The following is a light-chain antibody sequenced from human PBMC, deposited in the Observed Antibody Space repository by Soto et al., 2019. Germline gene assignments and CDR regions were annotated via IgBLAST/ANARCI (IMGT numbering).Light chain of an antibody. CDR3: CTYAGSFHQ. J-gene: IGLJ3*02. Sequence: QSALTQPRSVSGSPGQAVTISCTGTNSDVGNYNFVSWYQHHPGKAPKLMIYDVTKRPSGVPDRFSGYKSGNTASLTISGLQPEDEADYYCCTYAGSFHQFGGGTKLTVL. CDR2: DVT. CDR1: NSDVGNYNF. V-gene: IGLV2-11*01.